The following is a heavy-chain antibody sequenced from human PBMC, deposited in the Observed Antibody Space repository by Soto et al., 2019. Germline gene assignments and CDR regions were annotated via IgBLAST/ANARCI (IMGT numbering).Heavy chain of an antibody. V-gene: IGHV1-18*01. D-gene: IGHD3-10*01. CDR3: ARGLIPRGKKWFDP. CDR2: ISAYNGNT. CDR1: GSTFTSYC. J-gene: IGHJ5*02. Sequence: ASVKVSCKSSGSTFTSYCISWLRQAPGQGLEWMGWISAYNGNTNYAQKLQGRVTMTTDTSTSTAYMELRSLRSDDTAVYCCARGLIPRGKKWFDPWGQGTLVSVSS.